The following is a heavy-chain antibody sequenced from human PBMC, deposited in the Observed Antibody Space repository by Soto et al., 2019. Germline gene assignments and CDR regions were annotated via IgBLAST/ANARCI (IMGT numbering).Heavy chain of an antibody. D-gene: IGHD2-21*02. CDR2: IIPIFGTA. CDR1: GGTFSSYA. CDR3: ARGGDSFRYYYYDMAV. V-gene: IGHV1-69*13. J-gene: IGHJ6*02. Sequence: ASVKVSCKASGGTFSSYAISWGRQAPGQGLEGMGGIIPIFGTANYAQKFQGRVTITADESTSTAYMELSSLRSEDTAVYYCARGGDSFRYYYYDMAVSAQGTTVTVSS.